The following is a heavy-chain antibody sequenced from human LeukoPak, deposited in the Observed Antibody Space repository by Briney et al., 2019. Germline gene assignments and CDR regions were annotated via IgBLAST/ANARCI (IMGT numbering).Heavy chain of an antibody. CDR3: ARAGGYCGRISCPYYFDY. CDR2: MNPNSGNT. D-gene: IGHD2-15*01. V-gene: IGHV1-8*02. J-gene: IGHJ4*02. CDR1: GYTFTSSG. Sequence: ASVKVSCKASGYTFTSSGINWVRQATGQGLEWMGWMNPNSGNTGYAQKFQGRVTMTRNTSISTAYMELSSLRSEDTAVYYCARAGGYCGRISCPYYFDYWGQGSLVAVSS.